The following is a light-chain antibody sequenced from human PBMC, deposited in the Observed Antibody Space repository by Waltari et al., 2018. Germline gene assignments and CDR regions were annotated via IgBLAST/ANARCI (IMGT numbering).Light chain of an antibody. CDR1: LRIVVW. Sequence: DIQVTQTPYTLSAPVGDRVSITCRASLRIVVWMAWYQQKPGKAPRLLIYKASYLESGVPSRFSGSASGTAFTLTISSLQADDFATYYCLQYNSYPWTFGQGTTVEIK. V-gene: IGKV1-5*03. J-gene: IGKJ1*01. CDR2: KAS. CDR3: LQYNSYPWT.